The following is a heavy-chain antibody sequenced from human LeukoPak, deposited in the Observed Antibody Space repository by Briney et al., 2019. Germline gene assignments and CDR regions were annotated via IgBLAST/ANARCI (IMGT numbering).Heavy chain of an antibody. CDR1: GFAFSDAW. J-gene: IGHJ4*02. V-gene: IGHV3-15*01. D-gene: IGHD1-1*01. CDR2: IKSEIYGGTMTT. CDR3: TTGTGRTDFDY. Sequence: PEGSLRLSCAASGFAFSDAWMSWVRQAPGKGLEWVGRIKSEIYGGTMTTDYAAPVKGRCTISRDDSKNTLYLELNSLKIEDTAVYYCTTGTGRTDFDYWGQGTLVTVSS.